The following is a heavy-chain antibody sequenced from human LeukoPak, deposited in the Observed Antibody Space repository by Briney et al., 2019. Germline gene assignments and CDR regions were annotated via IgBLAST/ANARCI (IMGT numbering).Heavy chain of an antibody. V-gene: IGHV3-23*01. CDR1: GFTFSSYA. D-gene: IGHD6-19*01. CDR2: ISGSGGST. J-gene: IGHJ4*02. Sequence: GGSLRLSCAASGFTFSSYAMSWVRQAPGKGLEWVSAISGSGGSTYYADSVKGRFTISRDNSKNTLYLQMNSLRAEDTAVYYCARDREGYSSGWYSGEFDYWGQGTLVTVSS. CDR3: ARDREGYSSGWYSGEFDY.